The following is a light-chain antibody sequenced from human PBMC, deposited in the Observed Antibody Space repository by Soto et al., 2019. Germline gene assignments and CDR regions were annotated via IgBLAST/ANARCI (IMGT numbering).Light chain of an antibody. CDR1: SSNVGTYDL. CDR3: CSFAVGAALV. Sequence: QSVLTQPASVSASPGQSITISCTGTSSNVGTYDLVSWYQHHPDKAPKLIIYEGTKRPSGISSRFSGSKSGNTASLTISGLQAEDDADYYGCSFAVGAALVFGGGTKLTVL. J-gene: IGLJ2*01. V-gene: IGLV2-23*01. CDR2: EGT.